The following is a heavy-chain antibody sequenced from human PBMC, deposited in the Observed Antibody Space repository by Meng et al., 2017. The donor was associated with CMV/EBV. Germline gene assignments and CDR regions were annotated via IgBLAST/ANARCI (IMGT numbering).Heavy chain of an antibody. CDR3: ARGTIVVVPAARTYYYYGMDV. J-gene: IGHJ6*02. V-gene: IGHV1-69*10. CDR1: GGTFGSYA. CDR2: IIPILGIA. D-gene: IGHD2-2*01. Sequence: SVKVSCKASGGTFGSYAISWVRQAPGQGLEWMGGIIPILGIANYAQKFQGRVTITADKSTSTAYMELSSLRSEDTAVYYGARGTIVVVPAARTYYYYGMDVWGQGTTVTVSS.